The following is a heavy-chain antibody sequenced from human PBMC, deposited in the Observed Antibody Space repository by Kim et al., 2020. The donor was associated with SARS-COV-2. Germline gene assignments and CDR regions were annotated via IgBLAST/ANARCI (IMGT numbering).Heavy chain of an antibody. D-gene: IGHD2-8*01. Sequence: GGSLRLSYTASGFTFSNYAMSWVRQAPGKGLEWVAAISGDGGTTYYANSVKGRFTISRDNSRSTLYLQMDSLGADDTASYYCAKLTGLLTPRMDFWGQGT. V-gene: IGHV3-23*01. CDR3: AKLTGLLTPRMDF. CDR1: GFTFSNYA. CDR2: ISGDGGTT. J-gene: IGHJ4*02.